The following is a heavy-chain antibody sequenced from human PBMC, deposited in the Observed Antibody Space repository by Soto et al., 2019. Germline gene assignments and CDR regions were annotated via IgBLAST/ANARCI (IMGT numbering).Heavy chain of an antibody. CDR3: ARDFTIAGRDYYYGMDV. V-gene: IGHV1-46*01. CDR1: GYTFTTYY. D-gene: IGHD3-10*01. Sequence: ASVKVSCKASGYTFTTYYIHWVRQAPGQGLEWTGIINPSGGSTNYAQKFQGRVTMTRDTSTSTVYMELSSLRSEDTAVYYCARDFTIAGRDYYYGMDVWGQGTTVTVSS. J-gene: IGHJ6*02. CDR2: INPSGGST.